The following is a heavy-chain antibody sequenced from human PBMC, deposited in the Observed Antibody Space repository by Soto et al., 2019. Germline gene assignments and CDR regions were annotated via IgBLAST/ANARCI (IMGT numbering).Heavy chain of an antibody. D-gene: IGHD2-2*01. CDR3: ARYIVVVPAAKSRNWFDP. J-gene: IGHJ5*02. CDR2: IYHSGST. Sequence: QLQLQESGSGLVKPSQTLSLTCAVSGGSISSGGYSWSWIRQPPGKGLGWIGYIYHSGSTYYNPSLKSRVTISVDRSKNQFSLKLSSVTAADTAVYYCARYIVVVPAAKSRNWFDPWGQGTLVTVSS. V-gene: IGHV4-30-2*01. CDR1: GGSISSGGYS.